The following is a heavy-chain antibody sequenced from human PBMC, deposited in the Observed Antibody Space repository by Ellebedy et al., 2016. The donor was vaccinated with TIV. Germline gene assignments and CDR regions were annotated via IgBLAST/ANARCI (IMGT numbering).Heavy chain of an antibody. Sequence: ASVKVSXXASGYTFNTFYIHWVRQAPGQGPEWMGYINFYNSATIYPQKFQGRVTMTRDTSISTAYMELSGLTSEDTAVYYCARGKTEATNWGQGTLVTVSS. CDR1: GYTFNTFY. CDR2: INFYNSAT. V-gene: IGHV1-2*02. D-gene: IGHD5-12*01. CDR3: ARGKTEATN. J-gene: IGHJ4*02.